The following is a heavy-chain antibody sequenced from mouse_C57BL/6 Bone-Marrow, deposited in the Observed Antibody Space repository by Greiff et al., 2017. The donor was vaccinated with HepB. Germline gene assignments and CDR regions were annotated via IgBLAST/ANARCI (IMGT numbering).Heavy chain of an antibody. Sequence: VQLQQSGAELARPGASVKLSCKASGYTFTSYGISWVKQRTGQGLEWIGEIYPRSGNTYYNEKFKGKATLTADKSSSTAYMELRSLTSEDSAVYFCARGGSFYYYGSSSAWFAYWGQGTLVTVSA. J-gene: IGHJ3*01. CDR1: GYTFTSYG. CDR2: IYPRSGNT. V-gene: IGHV1-81*01. D-gene: IGHD1-1*01. CDR3: ARGGSFYYYGSSSAWFAY.